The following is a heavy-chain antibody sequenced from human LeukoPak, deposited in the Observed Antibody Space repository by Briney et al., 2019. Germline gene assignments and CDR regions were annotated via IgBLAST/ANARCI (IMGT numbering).Heavy chain of an antibody. CDR2: VNHSGST. CDR3: ARVRNCSSTSCHYFDY. J-gene: IGHJ4*02. V-gene: IGHV4-34*01. D-gene: IGHD2-2*01. Sequence: SETLSLTCAVYGGSFSGYYWSWIRQPPGKGLEWIGEVNHSGSTNYNPSLKSRVTISVDTSKNQFSLKLSSVTAADTAVYYCARVRNCSSTSCHYFDYWGQGTLVTVSS. CDR1: GGSFSGYY.